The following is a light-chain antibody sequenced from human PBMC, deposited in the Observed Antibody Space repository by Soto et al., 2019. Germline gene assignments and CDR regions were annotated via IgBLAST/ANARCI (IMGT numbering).Light chain of an antibody. Sequence: KTSAATLSLYTREKATPSFRASQSVSIDLAWYQQTPGQAPRLLIYGASTRATGIPVRFSGSASGTEFTLTISSLQAEDCTVYYCQQYNKWPLTFGQRGKADI. V-gene: IGKV3-15*01. CDR2: GAS. CDR1: QSVSID. CDR3: QQYNKWPLT. J-gene: IGKJ1*01.